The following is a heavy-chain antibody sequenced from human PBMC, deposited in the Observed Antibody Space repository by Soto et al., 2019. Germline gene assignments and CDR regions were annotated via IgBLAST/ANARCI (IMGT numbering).Heavy chain of an antibody. Sequence: GGSLRLSCVASGFDFRSYEMNWVRQAPGKGLEWVSNIRAHDESIYYADSVKGRVSVSRDNAKNSLFLEMNSLRVDDTAVYYCARETLRDAIDIWGQGTMVTVSS. CDR3: ARETLRDAIDI. V-gene: IGHV3-48*03. J-gene: IGHJ3*02. CDR1: GFDFRSYE. CDR2: IRAHDESI.